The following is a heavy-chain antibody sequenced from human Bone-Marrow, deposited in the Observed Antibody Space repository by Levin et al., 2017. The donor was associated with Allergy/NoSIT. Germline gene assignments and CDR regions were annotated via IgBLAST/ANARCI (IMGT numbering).Heavy chain of an antibody. V-gene: IGHV1-69*13. D-gene: IGHD6-6*01. CDR2: IIPIFGTA. J-gene: IGHJ6*02. Sequence: SVKVSCKASGGTFSSYAISWVRQAPGQGLEWMGGIIPIFGTANYAQKFQGRVTITADESTSTAYMELSSLRSEDTAVYYCARGSSSPSGLSYDYGMDVWGQGTTVTVSS. CDR3: ARGSSSPSGLSYDYGMDV. CDR1: GGTFSSYA.